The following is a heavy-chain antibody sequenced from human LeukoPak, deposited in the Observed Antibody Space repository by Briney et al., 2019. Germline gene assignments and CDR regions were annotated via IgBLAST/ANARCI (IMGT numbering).Heavy chain of an antibody. CDR3: ARTRYYYGSRSYGAPYYFDY. V-gene: IGHV4-39*01. J-gene: IGHJ4*02. D-gene: IGHD3-10*01. Sequence: SETLSLTCTVSGGSISSSSYYWGWIRQPPGKGLEWIGSIYYSGSTYYNPSLKNRLTISVDTSKNQFSLKLSSVTAADTAVYYCARTRYYYGSRSYGAPYYFDYWGQGTLVTVSS. CDR2: IYYSGST. CDR1: GGSISSSSYY.